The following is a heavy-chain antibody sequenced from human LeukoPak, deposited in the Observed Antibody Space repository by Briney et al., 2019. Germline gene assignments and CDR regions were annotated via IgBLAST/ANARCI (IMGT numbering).Heavy chain of an antibody. CDR3: ARVAPCSSTSCDDY. CDR1: GGTFSSYA. J-gene: IGHJ4*02. D-gene: IGHD2-2*01. CDR2: IIPIFGTA. Sequence: SVKVSCKASGGTFSSYAISWVRQAPGQGLEWMGGIIPIFGTANYAQKFRGRVTITADESTSTAYMELSSLRSEDTAVYYCARVAPCSSTSCDDYWGQGTLVTVSS. V-gene: IGHV1-69*13.